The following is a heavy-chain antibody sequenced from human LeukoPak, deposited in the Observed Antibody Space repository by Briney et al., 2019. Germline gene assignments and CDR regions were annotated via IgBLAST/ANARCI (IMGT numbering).Heavy chain of an antibody. V-gene: IGHV7-4-1*02. CDR1: GYTFISYP. J-gene: IGHJ4*02. CDR3: AREGEDVYDSRGRRDLDY. Sequence: ASVKVSCKASGYTFISYPMNWVRQAPRQGLEWMGWINTNTGNPTYAQGFTGRFVFSLDTSASTAFLQIRSLKAEDTAVYYCAREGEDVYDSRGRRDLDYWGQGTLVTVSS. CDR2: INTNTGNP. D-gene: IGHD3-22*01.